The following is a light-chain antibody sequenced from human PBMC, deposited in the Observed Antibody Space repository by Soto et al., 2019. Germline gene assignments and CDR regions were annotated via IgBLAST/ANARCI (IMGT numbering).Light chain of an antibody. CDR3: QQYGRSPFT. V-gene: IGKV3-20*01. J-gene: IGKJ3*01. Sequence: EIVLTQSPGTLSLSPGERATLSCRASQSVSSNNLAWYQQRPGQGPRVVIYGASTRATGIPERFSGSGSGTDFTLTISRLEPEDFAVYYCQQYGRSPFTFGPGTKVDIK. CDR1: QSVSSNN. CDR2: GAS.